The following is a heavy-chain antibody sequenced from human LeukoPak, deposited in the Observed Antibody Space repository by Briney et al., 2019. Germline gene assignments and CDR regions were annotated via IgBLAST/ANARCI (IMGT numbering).Heavy chain of an antibody. CDR2: IKQDGSEK. Sequence: PGGSLRLSCAASGFTFSTKWMTWVRQAPGRGLEWVANIKQDGSEKYYVDSVKGRFTISRDNAKNSLYLQMNSLRAEDTAVYYCGRGMRDYYGLDYWGQGILVTVSS. CDR1: GFTFSTKW. D-gene: IGHD3-10*01. CDR3: GRGMRDYYGLDY. J-gene: IGHJ4*02. V-gene: IGHV3-7*01.